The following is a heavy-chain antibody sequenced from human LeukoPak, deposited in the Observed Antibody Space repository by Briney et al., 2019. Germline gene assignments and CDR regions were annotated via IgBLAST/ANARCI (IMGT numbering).Heavy chain of an antibody. CDR3: ARERSSGWYGWYFDL. CDR2: ISSSGSTI. Sequence: GGSLRLSCAASGFTFSDYYMSWIRQAPGKGLEWVSYISSSGSTIYYADSVKGRFTISRDNAKNSLYLQMNSLRAEDTAVYYCARERSSGWYGWYFDLWGRGTLVTVSS. V-gene: IGHV3-11*01. D-gene: IGHD6-19*01. J-gene: IGHJ2*01. CDR1: GFTFSDYY.